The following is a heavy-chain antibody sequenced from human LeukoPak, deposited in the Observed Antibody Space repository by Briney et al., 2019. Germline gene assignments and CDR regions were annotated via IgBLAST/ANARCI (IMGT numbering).Heavy chain of an antibody. Sequence: SETLSLTCTVSGGSISSYYWSWIRQPPGKGLEWIGYIYYSGSTNYNPSLKSRVTISVDTSKNQFSLKLSSVTAADTAVYYCARTHRGSGSYLVDYWGQATLVTVSS. J-gene: IGHJ4*02. V-gene: IGHV4-59*08. D-gene: IGHD3-10*01. CDR2: IYYSGST. CDR1: GGSISSYY. CDR3: ARTHRGSGSYLVDY.